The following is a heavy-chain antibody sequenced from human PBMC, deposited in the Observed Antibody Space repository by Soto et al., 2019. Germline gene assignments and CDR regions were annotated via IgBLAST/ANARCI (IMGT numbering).Heavy chain of an antibody. CDR1: GFMFSNHG. CDR2: IWSDGNNR. V-gene: IGHV3-33*01. Sequence: QVQLVESGGGVVQPGRSLGRSCAASGFMFSNHGMHWVRQAPGKGLEWVAVIWSDGNNRYYADSVKGRFTISRDNSKNTVYLQMNSLRAEDTAVYYCVRGDNWNDEASDYWGQGTLVTVSS. J-gene: IGHJ4*02. CDR3: VRGDNWNDEASDY. D-gene: IGHD1-1*01.